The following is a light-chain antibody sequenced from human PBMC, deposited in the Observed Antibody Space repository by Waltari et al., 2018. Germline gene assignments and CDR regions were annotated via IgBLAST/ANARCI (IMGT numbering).Light chain of an antibody. J-gene: IGLJ2*01. CDR2: DDS. V-gene: IGLV3-21*02. CDR3: QVWDNXRXLVL. Sequence: SYVLTQPPXXXVAPGGTAAITCGGXNIGSQGVRWYQQRPGQAPVLVVYDDSDRPSEIXXXXXXSISGXMATLTVSXXXAGDEADYYCQVWDNXRXLVLIGGGTKLTVL. CDR1: NIGSQG.